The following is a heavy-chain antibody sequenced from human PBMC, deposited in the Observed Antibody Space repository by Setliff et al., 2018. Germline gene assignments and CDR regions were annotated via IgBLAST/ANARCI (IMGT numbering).Heavy chain of an antibody. J-gene: IGHJ4*02. CDR3: ARPNDSSGYYYHY. V-gene: IGHV1-69*10. Sequence: SVKVSCKASGGTFSSYAISWVRQAPGQGLEWMGGIIPILGIANYAQKFQGRVTITADESTSTAYMELSSLRSEDTAVYYCARPNDSSGYYYHYWGQGTLVTVS. CDR2: IIPILGIA. D-gene: IGHD3-22*01. CDR1: GGTFSSYA.